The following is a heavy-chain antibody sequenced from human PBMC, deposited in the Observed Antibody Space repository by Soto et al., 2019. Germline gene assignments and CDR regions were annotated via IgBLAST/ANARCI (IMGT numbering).Heavy chain of an antibody. D-gene: IGHD6-19*01. V-gene: IGHV3-48*03. J-gene: IGHJ6*02. CDR2: ISSSGSTI. CDR1: GFTFSSYE. CDR3: ARADEEQWLTYYYYGMDV. Sequence: EVQLVESGGGLVQPGGSLRLSCAASGFTFSSYEMNWVRQAPGKGLEWVSYISSSGSTIYYEDSVKGRFTISRDNAKNAMYLQMNSLRAEDTAVYYCARADEEQWLTYYYYGMDVWGQGTTVTVAS.